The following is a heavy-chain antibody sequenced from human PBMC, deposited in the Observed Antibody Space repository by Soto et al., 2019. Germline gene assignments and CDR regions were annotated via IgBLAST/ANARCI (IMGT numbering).Heavy chain of an antibody. J-gene: IGHJ6*02. CDR3: AKDARSMVATSMDV. Sequence: QVQLVESGGGVVQPGRSLRLSCAASGFTFSSYGMHWVRQAPGKGLEWVAVISYDGSNKYYADSVKGRFTISRDNSKNTLYLQMNSLRVEYTAVYYCAKDARSMVATSMDVWGQGTTVTVSS. V-gene: IGHV3-30*18. CDR1: GFTFSSYG. D-gene: IGHD5-12*01. CDR2: ISYDGSNK.